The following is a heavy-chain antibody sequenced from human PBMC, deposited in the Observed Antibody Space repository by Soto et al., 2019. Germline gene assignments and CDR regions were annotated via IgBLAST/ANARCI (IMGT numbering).Heavy chain of an antibody. Sequence: VQLVESGGALVQPGGSLRLSCAVSGFTFSNSWMSWVRQTPGKGLEWVANINRDGSEKYYLGSVKGRFTISRDNAKNSLYLQMNSLRAEDTAVYYCARELIVGPAEYFLDWGQGTLVTVSS. D-gene: IGHD1-26*01. CDR1: GFTFSNSW. V-gene: IGHV3-7*01. CDR2: INRDGSEK. J-gene: IGHJ1*01. CDR3: ARELIVGPAEYFLD.